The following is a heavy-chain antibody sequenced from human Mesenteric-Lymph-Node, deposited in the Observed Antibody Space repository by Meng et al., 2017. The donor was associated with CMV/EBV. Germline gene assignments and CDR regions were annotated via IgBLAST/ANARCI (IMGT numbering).Heavy chain of an antibody. CDR1: GFTFSSYG. J-gene: IGHJ4*02. CDR2: IWYDESNK. D-gene: IGHD3-22*01. Sequence: GGSLRLSCAASGFTFSSYGMHWVRQVPGKGLEWVAVIWYDESNKYYADSVKGRFTISRDNSKNTLYLQMNSLRAEDTAVYYCAKDVVPITTGYYFDYWGQGTLVTVSS. CDR3: AKDVVPITTGYYFDY. V-gene: IGHV3-33*06.